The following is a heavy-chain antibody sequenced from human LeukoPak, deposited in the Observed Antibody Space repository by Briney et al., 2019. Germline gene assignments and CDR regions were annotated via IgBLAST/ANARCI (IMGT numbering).Heavy chain of an antibody. CDR1: GFTFGDYA. V-gene: IGHV3-49*03. D-gene: IGHD4-17*01. CDR3: TRAVTTADDAFDI. Sequence: PGGSLRLSCTASGFTFGDYAMSWFRQAPGKGLEWVGFIRSKAYGRTTEYAASVKGRFTISRDDSKSIAYLQMNSLKTEDTAVYYCTRAVTTADDAFDIWGQGTMVTVSS. J-gene: IGHJ3*02. CDR2: IRSKAYGRTT.